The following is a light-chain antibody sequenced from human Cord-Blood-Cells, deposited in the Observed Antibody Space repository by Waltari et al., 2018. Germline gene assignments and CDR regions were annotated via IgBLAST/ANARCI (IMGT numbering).Light chain of an antibody. Sequence: QSALPQPASVSGSPGQSITISCTGPSSHVGGYNYVSWYQQHPGKAPKLMIYDVSNRPSGVSNRFSGSKSGNTASLTISGLQAEDEADYYCSSYTSSSTLVVFGTGTKVTVL. V-gene: IGLV2-14*03. CDR2: DVS. CDR3: SSYTSSSTLVV. J-gene: IGLJ1*01. CDR1: SSHVGGYNY.